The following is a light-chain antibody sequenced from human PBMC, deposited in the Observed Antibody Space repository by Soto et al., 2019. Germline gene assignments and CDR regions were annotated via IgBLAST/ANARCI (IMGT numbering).Light chain of an antibody. V-gene: IGKV1-5*03. CDR3: QQYNTYWT. Sequence: DIQMTQSPSTLSASVGDRVTITCRASQSINSWLAWYQQKPGKAPKLLIYKASSLESGVPSRFIGSGSGTEFTLTISSLQPDNFATYYCQQYNTYWTFGQGTKVDIK. J-gene: IGKJ1*01. CDR1: QSINSW. CDR2: KAS.